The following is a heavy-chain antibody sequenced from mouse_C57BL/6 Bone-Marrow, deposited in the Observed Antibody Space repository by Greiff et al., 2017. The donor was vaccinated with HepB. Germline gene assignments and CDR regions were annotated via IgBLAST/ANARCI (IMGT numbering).Heavy chain of an antibody. D-gene: IGHD2-4*01. CDR2: ISSGGSYT. CDR3: ARQRDYDVWWYFDV. Sequence: EVKLMESGGDLVKPGGSLKLSCAASGFTFSSYGMSWVRQTTDKRLEWVATISSGGSYTYYPDSVKGRFTISRDNAKNTLYLQMSSLKSEDTAMYYCARQRDYDVWWYFDVWGTGTTVTVSS. CDR1: GFTFSSYG. V-gene: IGHV5-6*01. J-gene: IGHJ1*03.